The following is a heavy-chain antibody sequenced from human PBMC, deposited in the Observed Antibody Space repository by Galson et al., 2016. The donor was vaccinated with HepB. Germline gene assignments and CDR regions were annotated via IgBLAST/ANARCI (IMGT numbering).Heavy chain of an antibody. D-gene: IGHD2/OR15-2a*01. CDR3: TFGRSPGAY. V-gene: IGHV3-53*01. CDR1: GFTVSNNY. J-gene: IGHJ4*02. CDR2: IYSGGST. Sequence: SLRLSCAASGFTVSNNYMSWVRHAPGKGLECVSLIYSGGSTSYADSVKGRFTISRDHFKNTLYLQMNSLRAEDTAVYFCTFGRSPGAYWGQGTLVTVSS.